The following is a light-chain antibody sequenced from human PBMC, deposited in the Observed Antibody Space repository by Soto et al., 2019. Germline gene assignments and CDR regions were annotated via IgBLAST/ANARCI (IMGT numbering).Light chain of an antibody. CDR2: GAS. Sequence: EIVLTQSPGTLSLSPGERATLSCRASRSVSSSYLAWYQQKPGQAPRLLIYGASSRATGIPDRFSGSGSGTDFTLTISRLEPEDFAVYYCQQYGSSPKYTFSQGTKLEIK. CDR1: RSVSSSY. V-gene: IGKV3-20*01. J-gene: IGKJ2*01. CDR3: QQYGSSPKYT.